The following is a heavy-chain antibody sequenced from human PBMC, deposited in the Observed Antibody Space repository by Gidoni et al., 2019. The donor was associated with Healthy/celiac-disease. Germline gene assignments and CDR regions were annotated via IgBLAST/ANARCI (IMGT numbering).Heavy chain of an antibody. D-gene: IGHD6-6*01. J-gene: IGHJ6*02. CDR2: IYPGDSDT. V-gene: IGHV5-51*01. CDR3: ARQPLRTLTSIAARRVEYGMDV. CDR1: GYSFTSYW. Sequence: EVQLVQSGAEVKKPGESLKISCKGSGYSFTSYWNGWVRQMPGKGLEWMGIIYPGDSDTRYSPSFQGQVTISADKSISTAYLQWSSLKASDTAMYYCARQPLRTLTSIAARRVEYGMDVWGQGTTVTVSS.